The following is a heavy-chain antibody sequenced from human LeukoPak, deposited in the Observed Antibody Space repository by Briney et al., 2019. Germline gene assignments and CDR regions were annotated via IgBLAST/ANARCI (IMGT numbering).Heavy chain of an antibody. CDR2: IYYSGST. CDR1: GGSISRYY. CDR3: ARTLSFDGYSDY. J-gene: IGHJ4*02. V-gene: IGHV4-59*01. Sequence: KPSETLSLTCTVSGGSISRYYWSWLRQPPGKGLEWIGYIYYSGSTNYNPSLKSRVTMSVDTSKNQFSLKLSSVTAADTAVYYCARTLSFDGYSDYWGQGTLVTVSS. D-gene: IGHD5-24*01.